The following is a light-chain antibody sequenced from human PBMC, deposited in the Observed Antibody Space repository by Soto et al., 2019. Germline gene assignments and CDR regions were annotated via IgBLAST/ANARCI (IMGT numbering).Light chain of an antibody. CDR3: HQYDNL. J-gene: IGKJ1*01. Sequence: EIVLTQSPATLSLSPGERATLSCRASQSVSSSYLDWYQQKPGQAPMLLIYGASSKDTGLPDSFSGNGSGTDFTLTISRLEPEDLAGYYCHQYDNLFRQGTKVEIK. V-gene: IGKV3-20*01. CDR2: GAS. CDR1: QSVSSSY.